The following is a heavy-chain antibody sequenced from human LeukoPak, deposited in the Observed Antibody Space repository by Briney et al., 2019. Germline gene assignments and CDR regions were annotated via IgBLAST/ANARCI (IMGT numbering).Heavy chain of an antibody. D-gene: IGHD4-17*01. CDR3: AKEKTTRSALGFDY. CDR2: ISGSGGST. CDR1: DFTFTSYG. Sequence: GGSLRLSCAASDFTFTSYGMSWVRQAPGKGLEWVSAISGSGGSTYYADSVKGRFTISRDNSKNTLYLRMNSLRVEDTAVYYCAKEKTTRSALGFDYWGKGTLVTASS. J-gene: IGHJ4*02. V-gene: IGHV3-23*01.